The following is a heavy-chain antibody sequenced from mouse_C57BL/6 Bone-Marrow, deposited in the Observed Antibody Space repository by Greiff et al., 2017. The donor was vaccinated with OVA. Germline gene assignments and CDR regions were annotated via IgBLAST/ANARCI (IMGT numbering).Heavy chain of an antibody. CDR2: ISNGGGST. Sequence: EVQGVESGGGLVQPGGSLKLSCAASGFTFSDYYMYWVRQTPEKRLEWVAYISNGGGSTYYPDTVKGRFTISRDNAKNTLYLQMSRLKSEDTAMYYCARRGSSYIMDYWGRGTSVTVSS. CDR1: GFTFSDYY. V-gene: IGHV5-12*01. J-gene: IGHJ4*01. CDR3: ARRGSSYIMDY. D-gene: IGHD1-1*01.